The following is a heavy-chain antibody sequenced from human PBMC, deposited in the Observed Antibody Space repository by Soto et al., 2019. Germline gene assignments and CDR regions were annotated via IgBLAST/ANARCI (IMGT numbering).Heavy chain of an antibody. Sequence: PGGSLRLSCAASGFTFSSYAMHWVRQAPGKGLEWVAVISYDGSNKYYADSVKGRFTISRDNSKNTLYLQMNSLRAEDTAVYYCARGSATIIGYFDYWGQGTLVTASS. CDR1: GFTFSSYA. CDR3: ARGSATIIGYFDY. D-gene: IGHD5-12*01. J-gene: IGHJ4*02. CDR2: ISYDGSNK. V-gene: IGHV3-30-3*01.